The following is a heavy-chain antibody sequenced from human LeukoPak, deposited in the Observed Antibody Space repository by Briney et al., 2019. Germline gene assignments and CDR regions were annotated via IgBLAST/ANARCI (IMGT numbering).Heavy chain of an antibody. CDR2: IYYSVSS. V-gene: IGHV4-31*03. J-gene: IGHJ4*02. CDR3: ARGNSSGFR. D-gene: IGHD3-22*01. CDR1: GDSISRGGYY. Sequence: PSETLSLTCTVSGDSISRGGYYWSWIGQHPGKGLEWIGYIYYSVSSYYNPSFMSRLTISVDTSKNQFSLKLSSVTAADTAVYYCARGNSSGFRWGQGTLVTVSS.